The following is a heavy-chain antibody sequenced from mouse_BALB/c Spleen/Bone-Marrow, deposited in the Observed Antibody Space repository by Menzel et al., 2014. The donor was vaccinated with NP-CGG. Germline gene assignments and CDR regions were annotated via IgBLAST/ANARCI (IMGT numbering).Heavy chain of an antibody. CDR2: IWAGGST. D-gene: IGHD3-2*02. CDR3: ARVTSSAVGAMDY. CDR1: GFSLTNYG. V-gene: IGHV2-9*02. Sequence: VKLVESGPGLVAPSQSLSITCTVSGFSLTNYGVHWVRQPPGKGLEWLGVIWAGGSTNYNSALMSRLSISKDNSKSQVFLKMISLQTDDTAMYYCARVTSSAVGAMDYWGQGTLVTVSS. J-gene: IGHJ4*01.